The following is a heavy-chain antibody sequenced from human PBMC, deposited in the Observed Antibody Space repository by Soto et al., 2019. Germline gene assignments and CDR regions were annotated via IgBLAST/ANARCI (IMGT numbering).Heavy chain of an antibody. Sequence: QVQLVQSGAEVKKPGSSVKVSCKASGGTFSSYAIRWVRQAPGQGLEWMGGIIPIFGTANYAQKFQGRVTITADESTSTAYMDLSSLRSEDTAVYYCATAAPTAYCGGDCYWGFDYWGQGTLVTVSS. D-gene: IGHD2-21*02. V-gene: IGHV1-69*01. J-gene: IGHJ4*02. CDR1: GGTFSSYA. CDR2: IIPIFGTA. CDR3: ATAAPTAYCGGDCYWGFDY.